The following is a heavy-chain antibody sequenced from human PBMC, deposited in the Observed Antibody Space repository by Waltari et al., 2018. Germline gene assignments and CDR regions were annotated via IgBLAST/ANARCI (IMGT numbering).Heavy chain of an antibody. J-gene: IGHJ4*02. CDR1: GGSFSGYY. Sequence: QVQLQQWGAGLLKPSETLSLTCAVYGGSFSGYYWSWIRQPPGKGLEWIGEINHSGSTNYNPALKSRVTTSVDTSKNQFSLKLSSVTAADTAVYYCARRGVGATPGDYWGQGTLVTVSS. CDR2: INHSGST. CDR3: ARRGVGATPGDY. D-gene: IGHD1-26*01. V-gene: IGHV4-34*01.